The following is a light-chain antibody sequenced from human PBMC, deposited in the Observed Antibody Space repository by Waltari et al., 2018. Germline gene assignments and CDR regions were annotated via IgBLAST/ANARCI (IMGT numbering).Light chain of an antibody. J-gene: IGLJ2*01. Sequence: SYELTQPPSVSVSPGQTASITCSGDKLGDKNASWYQQKPGQSPVLVICQDTKRPSGIPERFSGSNSGNTATLTISGTQARDEADYYCQAWDSRHVIIGGGTKLTVL. CDR3: QAWDSRHVI. CDR2: QDT. CDR1: KLGDKN. V-gene: IGLV3-1*01.